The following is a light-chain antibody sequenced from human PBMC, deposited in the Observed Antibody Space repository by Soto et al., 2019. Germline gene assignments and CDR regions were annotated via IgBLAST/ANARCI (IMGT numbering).Light chain of an antibody. CDR2: SNN. J-gene: IGLJ2*01. CDR3: QSYENRLSGAYLV. Sequence: QAVVTQPPSASGTPGQRVTISCSGSSSNIGSNIVNWYQQIPGTAPKLLIYSNNQRPSGVPDRFSGSKSGTSASLAISGLQSEDEADYYCQSYENRLSGAYLVLGGGTKVTVL. CDR1: SSNIGSNI. V-gene: IGLV1-44*01.